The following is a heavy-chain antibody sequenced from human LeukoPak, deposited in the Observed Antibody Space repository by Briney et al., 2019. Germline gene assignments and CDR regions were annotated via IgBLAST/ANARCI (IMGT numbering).Heavy chain of an antibody. CDR2: ISSSSSYI. V-gene: IGHV3-21*01. Sequence: PGGSLRLSCTASGFTFGDYAMSWFRQAPGKRLEWVSSISSSSSYIYYADSVKGRFTISRDNAKNSLYLQMNSLRAEDTAVYYCATPPQERGYSGYDGGNYYYMDVWGKGTTVTVSS. CDR3: ATPPQERGYSGYDGGNYYYMDV. J-gene: IGHJ6*03. D-gene: IGHD5-12*01. CDR1: GFTFGDYA.